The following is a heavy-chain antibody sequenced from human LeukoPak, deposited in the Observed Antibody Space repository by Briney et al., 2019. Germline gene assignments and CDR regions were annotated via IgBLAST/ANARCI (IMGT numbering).Heavy chain of an antibody. CDR1: GYTFTGYY. CDR3: ARDRGITMVRGVIVY. V-gene: IGHV1-2*02. J-gene: IGHJ4*02. Sequence: ASVKVSCKASGYTFTGYYMHWVRQAPGQGLEWMGWINPNSGGTNYAQKFQGRVTMTRDTSISTAYMELGRLRSGDTAVYYCARDRGITMVRGVIVYWGQGTLVTVSS. D-gene: IGHD3-10*01. CDR2: INPNSGGT.